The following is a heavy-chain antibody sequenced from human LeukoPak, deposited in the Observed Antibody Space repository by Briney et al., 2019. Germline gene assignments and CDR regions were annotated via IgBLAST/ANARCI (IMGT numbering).Heavy chain of an antibody. J-gene: IGHJ4*02. CDR3: ASVLRIYYYFDY. Sequence: GGSLRLSCPASGFTFSSYAMSWVRQAPGKGLEWVSAISDSDGNTYYADSVKGRFTISRDNSKNTLYLQMNSLRAEDTAVYYCASVLRIYYYFDYWGQGTLVTVSS. CDR2: ISDSDGNT. CDR1: GFTFSSYA. V-gene: IGHV3-23*01. D-gene: IGHD1-26*01.